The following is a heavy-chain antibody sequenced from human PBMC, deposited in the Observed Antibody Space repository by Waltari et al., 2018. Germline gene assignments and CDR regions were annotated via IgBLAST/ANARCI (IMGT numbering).Heavy chain of an antibody. Sequence: QVQLQESGPGLVKPSETLSLTCDVSGYSINSGYYWGWIRQSPGKGLEWIATIYHAGDTSFNPSLQSRVTISMETTKNQFSLKLNSVTAADTAVYFCSRQVLGYCTSAACRRLESWGQGTLVTVSS. D-gene: IGHD2-2*03. J-gene: IGHJ4*02. V-gene: IGHV4-38-2*01. CDR3: SRQVLGYCTSAACRRLES. CDR2: IYHAGDT. CDR1: GYSINSGYY.